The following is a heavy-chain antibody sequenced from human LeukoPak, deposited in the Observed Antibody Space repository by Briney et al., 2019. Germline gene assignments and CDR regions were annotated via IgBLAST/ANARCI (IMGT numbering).Heavy chain of an antibody. Sequence: SETLSLTCTVSGGSIRSNYWSWIRQPPGKGLEWIGYIYNSGSTNYNPSLKSRVTMSVDTSKNQFSLKLSSVTAAGTAVYYCARLARDSSGYDRFDYWGQGTLVTVSS. D-gene: IGHD3-22*01. V-gene: IGHV4-59*01. CDR3: ARLARDSSGYDRFDY. CDR1: GGSIRSNY. CDR2: IYNSGST. J-gene: IGHJ4*02.